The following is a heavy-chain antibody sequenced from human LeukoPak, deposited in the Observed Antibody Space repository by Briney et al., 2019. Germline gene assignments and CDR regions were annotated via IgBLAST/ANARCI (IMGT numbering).Heavy chain of an antibody. V-gene: IGHV1-18*01. D-gene: IGHD6-19*01. J-gene: IGHJ3*02. CDR2: ISAYNGNT. CDR3: ARFGLGKRIEVAGIPFDI. CDR1: GYTFTSYG. Sequence: GASVKVSCKASGYTFTSYGISWVRQAPGQGLEWMGWISAYNGNTNYAQKLQGRVTMTTDTSTSTAYMELRSLRSDDTAMYYCARFGLGKRIEVAGIPFDIWGQGTMVTVSS.